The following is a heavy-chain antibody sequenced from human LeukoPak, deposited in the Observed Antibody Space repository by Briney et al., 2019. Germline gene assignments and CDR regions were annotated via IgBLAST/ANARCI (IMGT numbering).Heavy chain of an antibody. CDR3: ARDGIPDTALD. V-gene: IGHV4-38-2*02. CDR2: IYHSGST. J-gene: IGHJ4*02. Sequence: PSETLSLTCTVSGDSISSGNYWGWIRQPPGKGLEWIGSIYHSGSTYYNPSLKSRVTISVDTSKNQFSLKLSSVTAADTAVYYCARDGIPDTALDWGQGTLVTVSS. CDR1: GDSISSGNY. D-gene: IGHD5-18*01.